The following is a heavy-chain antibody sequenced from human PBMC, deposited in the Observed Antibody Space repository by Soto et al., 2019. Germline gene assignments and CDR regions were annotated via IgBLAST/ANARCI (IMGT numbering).Heavy chain of an antibody. Sequence: ASVKVSCKASGYTFTSYGISWVRQAPGQGLEWMGWISAYNGNTNYAQKLQGRVTMTTDTSTSTVYMELSSLRSEDTAVYYCARVPDYYDSSGPANDYWGQGTLVTVSS. CDR2: ISAYNGNT. CDR3: ARVPDYYDSSGPANDY. V-gene: IGHV1-18*01. CDR1: GYTFTSYG. D-gene: IGHD3-22*01. J-gene: IGHJ4*02.